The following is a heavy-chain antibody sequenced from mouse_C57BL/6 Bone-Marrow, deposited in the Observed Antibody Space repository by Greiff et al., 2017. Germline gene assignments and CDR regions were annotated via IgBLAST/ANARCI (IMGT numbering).Heavy chain of an antibody. V-gene: IGHV5-17*01. J-gene: IGHJ1*03. D-gene: IGHD2-3*01. CDR1: GFTFSDYG. CDR2: ISSGSSTI. CDR3: ARDDGPFGV. Sequence: EVMLVESGGGLVKPAGSLKLSCAASGFTFSDYGMHWVRQAPEKGLEWVAYISSGSSTIYYADTVKGRFTISRDNAKNTLFLQMTSLRAEDTAMYYCARDDGPFGVWGTGTTVTVSS.